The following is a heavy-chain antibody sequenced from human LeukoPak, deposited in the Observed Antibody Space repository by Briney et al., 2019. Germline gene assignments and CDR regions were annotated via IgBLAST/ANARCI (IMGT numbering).Heavy chain of an antibody. CDR1: GGSISSYY. CDR2: IYYSGST. V-gene: IGHV4-59*01. CDR3: ARGGADYGDFFDY. J-gene: IGHJ4*02. D-gene: IGHD4-17*01. Sequence: PSETLSLTCTVSGGSISSYYWSWIRQPPGKGLEWIGYIYYSGSTNYNPSLKSRVTISVDTSKNQFSLKLSSVTAADTAVYYCARGGADYGDFFDYWGQGTLVTVSS.